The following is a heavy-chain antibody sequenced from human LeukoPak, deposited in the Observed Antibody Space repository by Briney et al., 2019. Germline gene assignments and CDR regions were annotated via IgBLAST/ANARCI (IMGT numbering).Heavy chain of an antibody. CDR2: IVVGSGNI. V-gene: IGHV1-58*01. J-gene: IGHJ6*03. CDR1: GLTFTSSA. CDR3: AADHQISSLRGYYYYMDV. Sequence: SVKVSCNASGLTFTSSAVQWVRQARGQRLEWIGWIVVGSGNINYAQKFQERVTITRDMSTSTAYMELSSLRSEDTAVYYCAADHQISSLRGYYYYMDVWGKGTTVTVSS. D-gene: IGHD2-2*01.